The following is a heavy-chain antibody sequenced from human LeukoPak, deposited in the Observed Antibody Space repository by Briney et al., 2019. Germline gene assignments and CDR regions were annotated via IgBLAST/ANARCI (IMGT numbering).Heavy chain of an antibody. V-gene: IGHV3-53*01. CDR1: GSTVTSNY. Sequence: PGGSLRLSCSASGSTVTSNYMSWVRQAPGKGLEWVSLIYSGGSTYYADSVKGRFTISRDNSKNTLYLQMNSLRAEDTAVYYCATAENYDFWSGYFSSIDYWGQGTLVTVSS. J-gene: IGHJ4*02. D-gene: IGHD3-3*01. CDR3: ATAENYDFWSGYFSSIDY. CDR2: IYSGGST.